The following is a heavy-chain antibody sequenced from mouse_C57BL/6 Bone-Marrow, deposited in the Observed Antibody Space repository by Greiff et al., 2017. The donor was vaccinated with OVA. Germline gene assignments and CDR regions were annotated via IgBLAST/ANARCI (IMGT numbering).Heavy chain of an antibody. CDR3: AREASSLWYFDD. V-gene: IGHV3-6*01. Sequence: EVKLMESGPGLVKPSQSLSLTCSVTGYSITSGYYWNWIRQFPGNKLEWMGYISYDGSNNYNPSLKNRISITRDTAKNQFFLKLNSVTTEATATYYCAREASSLWYFDDWGTGTTVTVSS. D-gene: IGHD6-1*01. J-gene: IGHJ1*03. CDR2: ISYDGSN. CDR1: GYSITSGYY.